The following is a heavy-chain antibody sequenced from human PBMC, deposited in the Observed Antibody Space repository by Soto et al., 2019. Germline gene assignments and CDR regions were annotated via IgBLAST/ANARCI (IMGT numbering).Heavy chain of an antibody. CDR2: ISSTTNYI. J-gene: IGHJ4*02. CDR1: GFTFNIYG. CDR3: ARESEDLTSNFDY. V-gene: IGHV3-21*01. Sequence: GGSLRLSCAASGFTFNIYGMHWVRQAPGKGLEWVSSISSTTNYIYYADSMKGRFTVSRDNAKNSVYLEMNSLSAEDTAVYYCARESEDLTSNFDYWGQGTLVTVSS.